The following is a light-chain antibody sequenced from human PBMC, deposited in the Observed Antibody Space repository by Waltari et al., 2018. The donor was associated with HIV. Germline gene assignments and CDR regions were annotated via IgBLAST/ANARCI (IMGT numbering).Light chain of an antibody. CDR2: TND. Sequence: QSLLPQPPSAAGTPGQRVTIPCSGSYSHIGRNHVNWHQQLPGSAPNALIYTNDQRPSGVPDRFSGSKSGTSASLAISGLQSEDQGDYYCASSDDKLDGWVFGGGTRLTGL. CDR1: YSHIGRNH. J-gene: IGLJ3*02. V-gene: IGLV1-44*01. CDR3: ASSDDKLDGWV.